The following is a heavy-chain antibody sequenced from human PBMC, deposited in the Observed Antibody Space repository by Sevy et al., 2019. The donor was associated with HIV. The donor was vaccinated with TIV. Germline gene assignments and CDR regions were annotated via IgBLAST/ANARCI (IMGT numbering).Heavy chain of an antibody. CDR1: GFTVSDNY. J-gene: IGHJ3*02. CDR3: ANHASDYDSSGYLERDAFDI. Sequence: GGSLRLSCAASGFTVSDNYMSWVRQAPGKGLEWVSVIYSDGSTYYADSVKGRFTISGDNCKNTLYLQMNSLRAEDTAVYYCANHASDYDSSGYLERDAFDIWGQGTMVTVSS. CDR2: IYSDGST. V-gene: IGHV3-53*01. D-gene: IGHD3-22*01.